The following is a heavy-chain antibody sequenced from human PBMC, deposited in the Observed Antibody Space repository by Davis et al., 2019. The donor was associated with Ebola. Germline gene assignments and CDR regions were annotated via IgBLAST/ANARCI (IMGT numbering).Heavy chain of an antibody. CDR2: ISGDGSIT. CDR1: EFTFSDYW. J-gene: IGHJ6*02. V-gene: IGHV3-74*01. CDR3: ARGSRNMDV. Sequence: PGGSLRLSCAASEFTFSDYWMHWVRQAPGKGLVWVSRISGDGSITTYADSVKGRFTISRDNTKNTLYLQMYSLRAEDTAVYYCARGSRNMDVWGQGTTVTVSS.